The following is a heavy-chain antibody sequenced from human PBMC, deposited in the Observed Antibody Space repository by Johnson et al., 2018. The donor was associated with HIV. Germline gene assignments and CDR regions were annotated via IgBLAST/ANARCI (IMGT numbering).Heavy chain of an antibody. D-gene: IGHD6-13*01. J-gene: IGHJ3*02. CDR2: ISSNVDST. Sequence: EVQLVESGGGLVQPGGSLRLSCAASGFTFSSYAMHWVRQAPGKGLEYVSAISSNVDSTYYANSVKGRFTISRDNSKNTLYLQMGSLRTEDMAVYYCPSSRYSRRWYEYSGFDMWGQGTVVTVSS. CDR1: GFTFSSYA. V-gene: IGHV3-64*01. CDR3: PSSRYSRRWYEYSGFDM.